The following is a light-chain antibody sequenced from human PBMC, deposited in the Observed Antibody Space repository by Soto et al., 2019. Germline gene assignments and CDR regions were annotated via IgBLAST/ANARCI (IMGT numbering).Light chain of an antibody. CDR1: LSISSSH. V-gene: IGKV3-20*01. CDR2: DAS. J-gene: IGKJ1*01. Sequence: ETVLTQSPGTLSLSPGVRVTLSCRASLSISSSHLAWYQQRPGQAPRLLIYDASNRATGISDRFTGSGSGTDFTLTITRLEPEDFAVYYCQQYHSSPRTFGQGTKVDIK. CDR3: QQYHSSPRT.